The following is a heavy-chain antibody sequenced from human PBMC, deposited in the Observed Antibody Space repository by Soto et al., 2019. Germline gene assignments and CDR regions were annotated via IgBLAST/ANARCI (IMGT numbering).Heavy chain of an antibody. D-gene: IGHD3-9*01. CDR2: MNPNSGNT. CDR3: ASLAPSWPRFDRWFDP. J-gene: IGHJ5*02. V-gene: IGHV1-8*01. Sequence: ASVKVSCKASGYTFTSYDINWVRQATGQGLEWMGWMNPNSGNTGYAQKFQGRVTMTRNTSISTAYMELSSLRSEDTAVYYCASLAPSWPRFDRWFDPWGQGTLVTVST. CDR1: GYTFTSYD.